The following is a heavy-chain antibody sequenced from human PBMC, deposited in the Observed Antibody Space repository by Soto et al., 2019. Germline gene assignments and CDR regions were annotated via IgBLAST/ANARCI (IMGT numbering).Heavy chain of an antibody. CDR1: GGSISSGGYY. CDR3: ARADYGDYGVVVDY. D-gene: IGHD4-17*01. CDR2: INHSGST. Sequence: SETLSLTCTVSGGSISSGGYYWSWIRQPPGKGLEWIGEINHSGSTNYNPSLKSRVTISVDTSKNQFSLKLSSVTAADTAVYYCARADYGDYGVVVDYWGQGTLVTVSS. V-gene: IGHV4-39*07. J-gene: IGHJ4*02.